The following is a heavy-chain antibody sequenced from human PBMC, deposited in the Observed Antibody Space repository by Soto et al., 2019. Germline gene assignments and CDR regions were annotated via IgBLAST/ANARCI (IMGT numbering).Heavy chain of an antibody. Sequence: PGGCLRLSCVASGCTFSSYAMSWVRQAPGKGLEWVSAISGSGGSTYYADSVKGRFTISRDNSKNTLYLQMNSLRAEDPAVYYGAIDFGRLDYWGQGTLVTVSS. CDR2: ISGSGGST. CDR1: GCTFSSYA. CDR3: AIDFGRLDY. V-gene: IGHV3-23*01. J-gene: IGHJ4*02. D-gene: IGHD3-3*01.